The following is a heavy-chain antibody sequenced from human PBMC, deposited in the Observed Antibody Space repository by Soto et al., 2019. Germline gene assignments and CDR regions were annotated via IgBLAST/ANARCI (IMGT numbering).Heavy chain of an antibody. D-gene: IGHD3-10*01. Sequence: GGSLRLSCAASRFTFSSYGMHWVRQAPGKGLEWVAVISYDGSNRYYADSVKGRFTISRDNSKNTLYLQMNSLRAEDTAVYYCAKDPGDSWGQGTLVTVSS. CDR1: RFTFSSYG. CDR3: AKDPGDS. CDR2: ISYDGSNR. V-gene: IGHV3-30*18. J-gene: IGHJ4*02.